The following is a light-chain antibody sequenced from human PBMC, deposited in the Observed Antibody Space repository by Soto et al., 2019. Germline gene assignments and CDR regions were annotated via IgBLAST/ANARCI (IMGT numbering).Light chain of an antibody. V-gene: IGLV2-14*01. CDR2: EVS. J-gene: IGLJ3*02. CDR1: SSDVGGYNY. Sequence: QSVLTQPASVSGSPGQSITISCTGTSSDVGGYNYVSWYQQHPGKAPKLMIYEVSNRPSGVSNRFSGSKSGNTASLTISGLQAEDEADYYCSSYTSSSTWVFGGGTKLTV. CDR3: SSYTSSSTWV.